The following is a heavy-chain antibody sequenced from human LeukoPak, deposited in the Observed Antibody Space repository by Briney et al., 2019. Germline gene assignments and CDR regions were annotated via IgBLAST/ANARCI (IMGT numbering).Heavy chain of an antibody. CDR1: GYSFTTSW. J-gene: IGHJ4*02. V-gene: IGHV5-51*01. CDR3: ARHTNAYGGYGDS. D-gene: IGHD4-23*01. Sequence: GESLKISCKGSGYSFTTSWIAWVRQMPGKGLEWVGLIYPGDSDTRYSPSFQGQVTISADKSISTAYLQWSSLKASDTAMYYCARHTNAYGGYGDSCGQGTLVTVSS. CDR2: IYPGDSDT.